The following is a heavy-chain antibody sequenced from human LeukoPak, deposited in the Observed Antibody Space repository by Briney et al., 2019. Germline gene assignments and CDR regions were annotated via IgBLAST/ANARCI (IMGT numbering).Heavy chain of an antibody. V-gene: IGHV1-2*02. D-gene: IGHD5-12*01. J-gene: IGHJ3*02. CDR2: INPNSGGT. Sequence: ASVKVSCKASGYTFTGYYMHWVRQAPGQGLEWMGWINPNSGGTNYAQKFQGRVTMTRDTSISTDYMELSRLRSDDTAVYYCARDPAGYSGYDDAFDIWGQGTMVTVSS. CDR1: GYTFTGYY. CDR3: ARDPAGYSGYDDAFDI.